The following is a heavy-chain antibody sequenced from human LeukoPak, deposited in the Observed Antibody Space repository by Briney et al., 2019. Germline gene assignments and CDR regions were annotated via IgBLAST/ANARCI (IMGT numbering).Heavy chain of an antibody. V-gene: IGHV4-4*09. CDR3: ARLPRWSGYDDY. J-gene: IGHJ4*02. D-gene: IGHD5-12*01. CDR2: IYTSGST. Sequence: SDTLPLTFAVRGGSIRSYYWRWIRQPSGKGLEWIGYIYTSGSTNYNPSLKSRVTISVDTSKNQFSLKLSSVTAADTAVYYCARLPRWSGYDDYWGQGTLVTVSS. CDR1: GGSIRSYY.